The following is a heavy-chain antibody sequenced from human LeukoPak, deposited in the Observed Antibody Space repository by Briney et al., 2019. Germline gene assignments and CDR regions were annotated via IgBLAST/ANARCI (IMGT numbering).Heavy chain of an antibody. Sequence: PSETLSLTCAVYGGSFSGYYWSLIRQPPGKGLEWIGEINHSGSTNYNPSLKSRVTISVDTSKNQFSLKLSSVTAADTAVYYCARAGATGFDIWGQGTMVTVSS. CDR3: ARAGATGFDI. CDR1: GGSFSGYY. D-gene: IGHD7-27*01. V-gene: IGHV4-34*01. CDR2: INHSGST. J-gene: IGHJ3*02.